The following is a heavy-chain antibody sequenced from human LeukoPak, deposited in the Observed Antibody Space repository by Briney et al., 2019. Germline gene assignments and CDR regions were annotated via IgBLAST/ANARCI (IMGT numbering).Heavy chain of an antibody. V-gene: IGHV3-7*05. J-gene: IGHJ5*02. CDR3: ARASNPWLQLT. D-gene: IGHD5-24*01. CDR2: IKQDGSEK. CDR1: GFTFSNYW. Sequence: GGSLRLSCAASGFTFSNYWMIWVRQSPGKGLEWVGNIKQDGSEKRYADSVRGRFTISRDNAQTSLYLQMNSLRAEDTAVYYCARASNPWLQLTWGQGTLVTVSS.